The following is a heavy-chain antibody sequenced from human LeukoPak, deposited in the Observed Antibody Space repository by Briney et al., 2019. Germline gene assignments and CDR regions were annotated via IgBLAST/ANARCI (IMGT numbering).Heavy chain of an antibody. CDR3: ARGGDIHLWINYYYYMDV. Sequence: ASVKVSCKASGYTFTGYYMHWLRQAPGQGLEWMGWINPNSGGTNYSQKFQGRVTMTRDTSISTAYMELSRLKSDDTAVYYCARGGDIHLWINYYYYMDVWGKGTTVTVSS. J-gene: IGHJ6*03. CDR1: GYTFTGYY. CDR2: INPNSGGT. D-gene: IGHD5-18*01. V-gene: IGHV1-2*02.